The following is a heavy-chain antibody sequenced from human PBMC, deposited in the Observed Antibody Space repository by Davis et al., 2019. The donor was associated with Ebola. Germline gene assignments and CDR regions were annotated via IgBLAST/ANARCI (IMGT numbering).Heavy chain of an antibody. CDR2: IYYSGST. Sequence: SETLSFTCTVSGGSISSYYWSWIRQPPGKGLEWIGYIYYSGSTNYNPSLKSRVTISVDTSKTQFSLKLTSVTAADTAVYYCARQLGYSSSHDYWGQGTLVTVSS. CDR3: ARQLGYSSSHDY. J-gene: IGHJ4*02. V-gene: IGHV4-59*08. CDR1: GGSISSYY. D-gene: IGHD6-13*01.